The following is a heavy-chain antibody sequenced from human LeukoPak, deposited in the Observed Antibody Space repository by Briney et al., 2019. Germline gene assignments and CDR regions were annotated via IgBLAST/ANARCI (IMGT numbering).Heavy chain of an antibody. CDR1: GFTFSNAW. D-gene: IGHD3-10*01. CDR3: ARRYYYGSGNYFDY. J-gene: IGHJ4*02. Sequence: GSLRLSCAASGFTFSNAWMSWVRQAPGKGLEWVGRIKSKTDGGTTDYAAPVKGRFTISRDDSKNTLYLQMNSLKTEDTAVYYCARRYYYGSGNYFDYWGQGTLVTVSS. V-gene: IGHV3-15*01. CDR2: IKSKTDGGTT.